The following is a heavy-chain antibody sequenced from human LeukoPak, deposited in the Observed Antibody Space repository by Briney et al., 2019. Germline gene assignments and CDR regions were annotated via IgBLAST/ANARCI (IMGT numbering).Heavy chain of an antibody. CDR2: ISYDGSNK. CDR3: ALLPQWDPIDY. CDR1: GFTFCSYG. Sequence: GRSLRLSCAASGFTFCSYGMHWVRQAPGKGLEWVAVISYDGSNKYYADSVKGRFTISRDNSKNTLYLQMNSLRAEDTAVYYCALLPQWDPIDYWGQGTLVTVSS. J-gene: IGHJ4*02. D-gene: IGHD1-26*01. V-gene: IGHV3-30*03.